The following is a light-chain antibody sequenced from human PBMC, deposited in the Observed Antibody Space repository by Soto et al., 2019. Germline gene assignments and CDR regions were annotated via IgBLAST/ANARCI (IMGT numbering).Light chain of an antibody. CDR2: AAS. CDR3: VQDGSYPYT. Sequence: AIQMTQSPSSLSASVGDRVTITCRASQDIRSDLGWYQLRPGKAPKLLIYAASSLQSGVPSRFSGSGSGTDFTLTISSLQPEDFATYYCVQDGSYPYTFGQGTRLEIK. J-gene: IGKJ2*01. V-gene: IGKV1-6*01. CDR1: QDIRSD.